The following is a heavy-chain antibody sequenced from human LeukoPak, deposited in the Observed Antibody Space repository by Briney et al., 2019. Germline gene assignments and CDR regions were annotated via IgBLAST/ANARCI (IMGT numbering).Heavy chain of an antibody. CDR1: GGSISSYY. Sequence: NASETLSLTCTVSGGSISSYYWSWIRQPPGKGLEWIGYIHYSGSTHYNPSLKSRVTISVDTSKNQVSLKLRSVTAADTAVYYCARTTEGYAGGPGYSYYYYMDVWGKGTTVTISS. V-gene: IGHV4-59*01. J-gene: IGHJ6*03. CDR3: ARTTEGYAGGPGYSYYYYMDV. CDR2: IHYSGST. D-gene: IGHD5-12*01.